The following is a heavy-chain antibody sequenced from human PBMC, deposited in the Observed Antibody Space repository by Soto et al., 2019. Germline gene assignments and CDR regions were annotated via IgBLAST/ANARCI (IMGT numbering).Heavy chain of an antibody. D-gene: IGHD6-19*01. Sequence: PGVSLRLSCTASGFTFRDYAMSWVRQFPGKGLEWVSDISGNGNSARYADSVKGRFTISRDNSQNTLYLQLNSLRVDDTAVYYCGKERRGSGWSVCNFWGQGTLVTVSS. V-gene: IGHV3-23*01. CDR1: GFTFRDYA. CDR2: ISGNGNSA. CDR3: GKERRGSGWSVCNF. J-gene: IGHJ4*02.